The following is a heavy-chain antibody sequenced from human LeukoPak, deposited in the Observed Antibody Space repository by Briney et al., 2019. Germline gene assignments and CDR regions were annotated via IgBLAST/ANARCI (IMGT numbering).Heavy chain of an antibody. CDR2: IKQDGSEK. Sequence: GGSLRLSCAASGFTFSSYWMRWVRQAPGKGLEWVANIKQDGSEKYYVDSVKGRFTISRGNAKNSLYLQMNSLRAEDTAVYYCARPRISYAGRDAFDIWGQGTMVTVSS. CDR1: GFTFSSYW. J-gene: IGHJ3*02. CDR3: ARPRISYAGRDAFDI. D-gene: IGHD2-2*01. V-gene: IGHV3-7*01.